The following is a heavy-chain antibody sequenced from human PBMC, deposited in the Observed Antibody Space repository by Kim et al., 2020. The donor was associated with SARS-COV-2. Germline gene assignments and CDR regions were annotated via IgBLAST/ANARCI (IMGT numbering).Heavy chain of an antibody. J-gene: IGHJ3*02. D-gene: IGHD3-10*01. CDR3: ARPRITMVRGVVDAFDI. V-gene: IGHV1-2*02. CDR2: INPNSGGT. CDR1: GYTFTGYY. Sequence: ASVKVSCKASGYTFTGYYMHWVRQAPGQGLEWMGWINPNSGGTNYAQKFQGRVTMTRDTSISTAYMELSRLRSDDTAVYYCARPRITMVRGVVDAFDIWGQGTMVTVSS.